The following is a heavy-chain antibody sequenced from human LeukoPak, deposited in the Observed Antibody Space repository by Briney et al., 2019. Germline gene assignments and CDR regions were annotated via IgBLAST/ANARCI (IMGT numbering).Heavy chain of an antibody. CDR3: VTGGSGTYYK. J-gene: IGHJ4*02. Sequence: PGGSLRLSCAVSGFKFDDFGMSWVRQEPAKGLEWVSSINCDGGSTYYADSVKGRVTISRDNVENSLHLQMNSLRVEDTAVYYCVTGGSGTYYKWGQGTLVTVSS. D-gene: IGHD1-26*01. V-gene: IGHV3-20*04. CDR1: GFKFDDFG. CDR2: INCDGGST.